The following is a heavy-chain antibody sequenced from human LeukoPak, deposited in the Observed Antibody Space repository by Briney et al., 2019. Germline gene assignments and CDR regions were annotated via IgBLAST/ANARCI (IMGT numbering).Heavy chain of an antibody. V-gene: IGHV3-23*01. D-gene: IGHD3-10*01. Sequence: GGSLRLSCAASGFTFSSYAMSWVRQAPGKGPEWVSAISGSGGSTYYADSVKGRFTISRDNFKNTLYLQMNSLRAEDTAVYYCAKGMVRGVPGYYFDYWGQGTLVTVSS. J-gene: IGHJ4*02. CDR3: AKGMVRGVPGYYFDY. CDR2: ISGSGGST. CDR1: GFTFSSYA.